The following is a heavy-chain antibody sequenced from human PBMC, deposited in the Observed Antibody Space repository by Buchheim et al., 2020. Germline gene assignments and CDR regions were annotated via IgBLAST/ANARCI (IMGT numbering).Heavy chain of an antibody. D-gene: IGHD5-18*01. V-gene: IGHV3-7*03. CDR2: IKQDGSEK. J-gene: IGHJ4*02. CDR3: ARDFSYGFDY. CDR1: GFTFSRSY. Sequence: EVQLVESGGGLVQSGESLRLSCAASGFTFSRSYMSWVRQAPGKGLEWVANIKQDGSEKYYVDSVKGRFTISRDNTKNSLYLQMNSLRAEDTAVYYCARDFSYGFDYWGQGTL.